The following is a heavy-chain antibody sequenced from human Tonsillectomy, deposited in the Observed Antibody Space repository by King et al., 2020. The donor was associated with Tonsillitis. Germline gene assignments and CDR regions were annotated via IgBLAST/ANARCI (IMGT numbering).Heavy chain of an antibody. CDR2: ISSSSSTI. CDR3: ARDPHLDYSNYLFDY. J-gene: IGHJ4*02. Sequence: VQLVESGGGLVQPGGSLRLSCAASGFTFSSYSMNWVRQAPGKGLEWVSYISSSSSTIYYADSVKGRFTISRDNAKNSLYLQMNSLRAEDTAVYYCARDPHLDYSNYLFDYWGQGTLVTVSS. D-gene: IGHD4-11*01. CDR1: GFTFSSYS. V-gene: IGHV3-48*01.